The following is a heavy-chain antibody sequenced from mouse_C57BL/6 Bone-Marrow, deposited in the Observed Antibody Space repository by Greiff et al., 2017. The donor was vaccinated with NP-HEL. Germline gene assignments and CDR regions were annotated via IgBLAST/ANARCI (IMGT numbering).Heavy chain of an antibody. Sequence: DVHLVESGGGLVKPGGSLKLSCAASGFTFSDYGMHWVRQAPEKGLEWVAYISSGSSTIYYADTVKGRFTISRDNAKNTLFLQMTSLRSEDTAMYYCARRTPDYFDYWGQGTTLTVSS. J-gene: IGHJ2*01. CDR1: GFTFSDYG. V-gene: IGHV5-17*01. CDR3: ARRTPDYFDY. CDR2: ISSGSSTI.